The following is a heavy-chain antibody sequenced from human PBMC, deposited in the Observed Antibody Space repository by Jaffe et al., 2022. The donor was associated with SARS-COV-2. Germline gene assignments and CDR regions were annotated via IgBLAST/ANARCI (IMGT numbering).Heavy chain of an antibody. J-gene: IGHJ6*02. CDR1: GFTFSGYA. CDR2: ISGTGGIT. V-gene: IGHV3-23*01. CDR3: AKCGGGNFYYYYHMDV. Sequence: EVQLLESGGGLVQPGGSLRVSCAASGFTFSGYAMSWVRQAPGKGLEWVSAISGTGGITYYADSVKGRFTISRDNSKNTLYLQMSSLRAEDTAVYYCAKCGGGNFYYYYHMDVWGRGTTVTVSS. D-gene: IGHD6-25*01.